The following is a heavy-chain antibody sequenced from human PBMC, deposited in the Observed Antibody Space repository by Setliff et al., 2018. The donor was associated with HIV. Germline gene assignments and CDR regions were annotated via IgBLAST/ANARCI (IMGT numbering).Heavy chain of an antibody. CDR2: ISDVSTTI. V-gene: IGHV3-48*01. CDR1: GFIFTKYS. D-gene: IGHD1-26*01. CDR3: ARILQVGSTTRYAFDV. Sequence: PGGSLRLSCAASGFIFTKYSMNWVRQAPGGGLEWISYISDVSTTIYYADSVRGRFAISRENAKNSEYLQMKSLRAEDTAVYYCARILQVGSTTRYAFDVWGQGTVVT. J-gene: IGHJ3*01.